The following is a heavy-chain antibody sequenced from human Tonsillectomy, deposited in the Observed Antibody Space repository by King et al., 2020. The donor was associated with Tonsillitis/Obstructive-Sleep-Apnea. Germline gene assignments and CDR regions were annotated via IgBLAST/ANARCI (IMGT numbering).Heavy chain of an antibody. CDR1: GFAFSSYG. D-gene: IGHD3-10*01. CDR2: IWYGENTK. J-gene: IGHJ4*02. CDR3: ARVIGSGAYSVSDY. V-gene: IGHV3-33*01. Sequence: VQLVESGGGVVQPGRSLRLSCAVSGFAFSSYGMQWVRQPPGKGLEWLAIIWYGENTKYYADSVKGRFTISRDNSKSTLYLQVNSLRAEDTAVYYCARVIGSGAYSVSDYWGQGTLVTVSS.